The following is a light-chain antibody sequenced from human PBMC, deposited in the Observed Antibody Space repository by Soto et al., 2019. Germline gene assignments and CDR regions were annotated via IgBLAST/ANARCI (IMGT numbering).Light chain of an antibody. Sequence: QAVVTQEPSLAVSPGGTVTLTCASTTGAVTSGSYPNWFQQKPGQAPRALIYNTDNKHSWTPARFSGSLLGGQAALTLSGVQPQDEAQDYCLLSSVGVLVFGGGTKLTVL. CDR2: NTD. CDR3: LLSSVGVLV. V-gene: IGLV7-43*01. CDR1: TGAVTSGSY. J-gene: IGLJ3*02.